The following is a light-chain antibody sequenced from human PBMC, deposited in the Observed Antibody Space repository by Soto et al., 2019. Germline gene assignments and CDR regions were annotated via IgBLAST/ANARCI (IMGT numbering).Light chain of an antibody. CDR3: MLYMGGGLVV. CDR2: STN. CDR1: SGSVSTTYY. V-gene: IGLV8-61*01. J-gene: IGLJ2*01. Sequence: QTVVTQETSFSVSPGGTVTLTCGLTSGSVSTTYYPSWYQQTPGQAPRTLIYSTNIRSSGVPDRFSGSILGNKAALPITGAQADDESDYHCMLYMGGGLVVFGGGTKLTVL.